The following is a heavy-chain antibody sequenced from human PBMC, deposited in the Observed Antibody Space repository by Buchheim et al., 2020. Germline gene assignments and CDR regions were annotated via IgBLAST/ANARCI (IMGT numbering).Heavy chain of an antibody. CDR1: GYTFTSYY. V-gene: IGHV1-2*02. CDR2: INPRNGVT. D-gene: IGHD1-20*01. Sequence: QVQLVQSGAEVKKPGASVKVSCKASGYTFTSYYIHWVRQAPGQGLEWMGWINPRNGVTNYAPKFQDMVTMTRDTSVMTVYMELRSLRSDDTARYYCAREDNWNPTSLDGWGQGTL. CDR3: AREDNWNPTSLDG. J-gene: IGHJ4*02.